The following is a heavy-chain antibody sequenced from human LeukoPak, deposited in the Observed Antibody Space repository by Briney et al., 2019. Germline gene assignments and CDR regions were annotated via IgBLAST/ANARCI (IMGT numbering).Heavy chain of an antibody. CDR3: AKAPPNCNTVSCYADY. V-gene: IGHV3-30*18. CDR2: ISYDGSHK. D-gene: IGHD2-2*01. J-gene: IGHJ4*02. Sequence: PGGSLRLSCAASGFTFSSYGMHWVRQAPGKGLEWVAIISYDGSHKYYADSVKGRFTISRDNSKNTLYLQMNSLRAEDTAVYYCAKAPPNCNTVSCYADYWGQGTLVTVSS. CDR1: GFTFSSYG.